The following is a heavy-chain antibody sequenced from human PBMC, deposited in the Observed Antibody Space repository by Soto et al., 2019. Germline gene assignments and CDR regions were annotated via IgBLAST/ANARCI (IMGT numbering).Heavy chain of an antibody. Sequence: GGSLRLSCDAAGFSLNSYGINWVRQAPCKGLEWVSFISGSSSKMYYGDSVRGRFTISRDNAKKSVYLQMNSLRVEDTAIYYCARTWIRFGPNDYWGQGAPVTVSS. J-gene: IGHJ4*02. V-gene: IGHV3-21*01. CDR2: ISGSSSKM. CDR1: GFSLNSYG. CDR3: ARTWIRFGPNDY. D-gene: IGHD3-16*01.